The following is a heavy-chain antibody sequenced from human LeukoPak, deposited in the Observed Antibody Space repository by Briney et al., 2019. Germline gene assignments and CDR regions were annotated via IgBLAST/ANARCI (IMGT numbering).Heavy chain of an antibody. CDR3: ARPQWAMTTVTLFDY. J-gene: IGHJ4*02. CDR1: GDSISSYY. V-gene: IGHV4-59*12. CDR2: IYHSGST. Sequence: SETLSLTCTVSGDSISSYYWSWIRQPPGKGLEWIGYIYHSGSTYYNPSLKSRVTISVDRSKNQFSLKLSSVTAADTAVYYCARPQWAMTTVTLFDYWGQGTLVTVSS. D-gene: IGHD4-17*01.